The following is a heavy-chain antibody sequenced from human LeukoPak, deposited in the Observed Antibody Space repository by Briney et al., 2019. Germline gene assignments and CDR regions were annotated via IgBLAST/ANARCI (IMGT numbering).Heavy chain of an antibody. CDR1: GFTVSSNY. Sequence: PGGSLRLSCAASGFTVSSNYMTWVRQAPGKGLEWVSVIYSGGSTYYADSVKGRFTLSRDNSMNTLYLQMNSPRPEDTAVYYCARVGRYCSSTSSYYYYYMDVWGKGTTVTVSS. V-gene: IGHV3-66*02. CDR2: IYSGGST. CDR3: ARVGRYCSSTSSYYYYYMDV. J-gene: IGHJ6*03. D-gene: IGHD2-2*01.